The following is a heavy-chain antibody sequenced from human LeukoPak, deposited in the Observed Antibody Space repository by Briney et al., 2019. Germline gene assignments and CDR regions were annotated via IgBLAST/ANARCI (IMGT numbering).Heavy chain of an antibody. CDR3: ARGEKPYDY. D-gene: IGHD1-26*01. Sequence: ASVKVSCKASGYTFTDYYMHWVRQAPGQGLEWMGWINAYNGNTNDAQKFQGRVTMTTDTSTSTAYMELRSLRSDDTAVYYCARGEKPYDYWGQGTLVSVSS. J-gene: IGHJ4*02. CDR2: INAYNGNT. V-gene: IGHV1-18*04. CDR1: GYTFTDYY.